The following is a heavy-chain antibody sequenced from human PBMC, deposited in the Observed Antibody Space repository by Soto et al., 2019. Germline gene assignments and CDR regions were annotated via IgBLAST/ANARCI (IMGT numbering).Heavy chain of an antibody. J-gene: IGHJ4*02. CDR2: INAGNGNT. D-gene: IGHD2-21*02. V-gene: IGHV1-3*05. Sequence: QVQLVQSGAEEKKPGASVKVSCKASGYTFTSYAMHWVRQAPGQRLEWMGWINAGNGNTKYSQKFQGRVTITRDTSASTAYMGLSSVRSEDTAVYYCARAWVVVTAPDYWGQGTLVTVSS. CDR3: ARAWVVVTAPDY. CDR1: GYTFTSYA.